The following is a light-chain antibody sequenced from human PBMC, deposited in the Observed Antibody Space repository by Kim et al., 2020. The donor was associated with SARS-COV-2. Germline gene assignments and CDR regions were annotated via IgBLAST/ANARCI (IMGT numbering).Light chain of an antibody. V-gene: IGLV1-47*01. Sequence: ELTQPPSASGTPGQRVTISCSGSSSNIGSHYVYWYQQRPGTAPKLLIYRNNERPSGVPDRFSGSKSGTSASLAISGLRSEDEADYYCAAWDDSLSGWVLGGGTQLTVL. J-gene: IGLJ3*02. CDR2: RNN. CDR3: AAWDDSLSGWV. CDR1: SSNIGSHY.